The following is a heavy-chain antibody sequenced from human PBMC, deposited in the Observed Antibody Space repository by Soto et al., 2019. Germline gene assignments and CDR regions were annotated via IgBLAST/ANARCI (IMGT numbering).Heavy chain of an antibody. CDR3: AREKRQDYDFWSGYYFDY. CDR1: GFTVSSNY. V-gene: IGHV3-53*01. J-gene: IGHJ4*02. D-gene: IGHD3-3*01. Sequence: GGSLRLSCAASGFTVSSNYMSWVRQAPGKGLEWVSVIYSGGSTYYADSVKGRFTISRDNSKNTLYLQMNSLRAEDTAVYYCAREKRQDYDFWSGYYFDYWGQGTLVTVSS. CDR2: IYSGGST.